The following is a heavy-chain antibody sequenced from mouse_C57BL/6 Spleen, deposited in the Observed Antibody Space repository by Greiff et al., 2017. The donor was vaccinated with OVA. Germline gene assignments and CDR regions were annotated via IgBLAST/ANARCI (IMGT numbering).Heavy chain of an antibody. D-gene: IGHD1-1*01. CDR3: ARLYYGSSGDWYFDV. V-gene: IGHV5-6*01. J-gene: IGHJ1*03. CDR2: ISSGGSYT. CDR1: GFTFSSYG. Sequence: EVQGVESGGDLVKPGGSLKLSCAASGFTFSSYGMSWVRQTPDKRLEWVATISSGGSYTYYPDSVKGRFTISRDNAKNTLYLQMSSLKSEDTAMYYCARLYYGSSGDWYFDVWGTGTTVTVSS.